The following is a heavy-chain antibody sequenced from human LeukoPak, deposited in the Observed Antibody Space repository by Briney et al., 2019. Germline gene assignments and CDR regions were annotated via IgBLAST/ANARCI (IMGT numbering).Heavy chain of an antibody. J-gene: IGHJ2*01. Sequence: ASVKVSCKASGYTFTSYYMHWVRQAPGQGLEWMGIINPSGGSTSYAQKFQGRVTMTRDTSTSTVYMELSSLRSEDTAVYYCARDRAGDSSGYYRSLRYFGLWGRGTLVTVSS. CDR3: ARDRAGDSSGYYRSLRYFGL. D-gene: IGHD3-22*01. CDR2: INPSGGST. CDR1: GYTFTSYY. V-gene: IGHV1-46*01.